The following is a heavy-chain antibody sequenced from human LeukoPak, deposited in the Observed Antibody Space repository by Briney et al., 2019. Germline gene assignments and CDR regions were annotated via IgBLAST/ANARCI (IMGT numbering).Heavy chain of an antibody. D-gene: IGHD3-22*01. V-gene: IGHV3-33*01. CDR3: ARDFWRFFDSGASGSFDY. CDR1: GFIFSSYG. Sequence: GGSLRLSCAASGFIFSSYGMHWVRQAPGKGLEWVAVIWYDGSNKSYGDSVKGRFIISRDNSKNTLYLQMNSLRAEDTAVYFCARDFWRFFDSGASGSFDYWGRGTLVTVSS. CDR2: IWYDGSNK. J-gene: IGHJ4*02.